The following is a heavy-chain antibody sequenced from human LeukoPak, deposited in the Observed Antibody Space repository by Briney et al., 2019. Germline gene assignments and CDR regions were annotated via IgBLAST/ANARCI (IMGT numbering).Heavy chain of an antibody. CDR3: VRGTPTPGMDY. CDR2: IDTTTGNP. V-gene: IGHV7-4-1*02. CDR1: GYPFSAHF. D-gene: IGHD3-10*01. Sequence: ASVKVSCKASGYPFSAHFLNWVRQALGQGLEWLGNIDTTTGNPRYAQDFTGRFVFSLDTSVSTAYLQITSLKADDTAAYYCVRGTPTPGMDYWGQGTQVTVSS. J-gene: IGHJ4*02.